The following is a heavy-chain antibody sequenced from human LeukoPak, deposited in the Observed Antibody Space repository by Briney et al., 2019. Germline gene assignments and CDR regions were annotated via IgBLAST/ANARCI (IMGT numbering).Heavy chain of an antibody. CDR2: IYYSGST. D-gene: IGHD5-12*01. CDR3: ARDTGPSGYYAYYYYGMDV. V-gene: IGHV4-39*07. Sequence: SETLSLTCTVSGGSISDYYRGWIRQPPGKGLEWIGSIYYSGSTYYNPSLKSRVTISVDTSKNQFSLKLSSVTAADTAVYYCARDTGPSGYYAYYYYGMDVWGQGTTVTVSS. CDR1: GGSISDYY. J-gene: IGHJ6*02.